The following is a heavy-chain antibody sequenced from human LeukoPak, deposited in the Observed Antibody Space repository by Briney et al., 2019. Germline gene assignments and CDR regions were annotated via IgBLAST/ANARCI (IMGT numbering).Heavy chain of an antibody. V-gene: IGHV3-30*18. Sequence: GGSLRLSCVASGFTFSSYGMYWVRQAPGKGLEWVALMSYDGSNKHYADSVKGRFTISRDNSKNTLDLQMNSLKAEDTAVYYCAKVPPLWPDDALDIWGQGTMVTVSS. CDR1: GFTFSSYG. CDR2: MSYDGSNK. D-gene: IGHD3-10*01. CDR3: AKVPPLWPDDALDI. J-gene: IGHJ3*02.